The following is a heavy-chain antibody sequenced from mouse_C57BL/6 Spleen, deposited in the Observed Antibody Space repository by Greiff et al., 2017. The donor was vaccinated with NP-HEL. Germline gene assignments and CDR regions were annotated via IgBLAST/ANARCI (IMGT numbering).Heavy chain of an antibody. V-gene: IGHV1-15*01. CDR2: IDPETGGT. Sequence: QVQLQQPGAELVRPGASVTLSCKASGYTFTDYEMHWVKQTPVHGLEWIGAIDPETGGTAYNQKFKGKAILTADKSSSTAYMELRSLTSEDSAVYYCTRDSSGYWYYFDYWGQGTTLTVSS. J-gene: IGHJ2*01. CDR3: TRDSSGYWYYFDY. D-gene: IGHD3-2*02. CDR1: GYTFTDYE.